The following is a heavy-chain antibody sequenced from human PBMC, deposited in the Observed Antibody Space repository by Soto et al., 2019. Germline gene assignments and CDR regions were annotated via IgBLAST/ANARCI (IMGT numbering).Heavy chain of an antibody. J-gene: IGHJ4*02. D-gene: IGHD3-10*01. CDR1: GGIFSTYA. V-gene: IGHV1-69*01. CDR3: ARDRDDYGSGNYYNRIDF. CDR2: IIPLFGTP. Sequence: QVQLVQSGAEVKKPGSSVKVSCKASGGIFSTYAISWLRQAPGQGLEWMGGIIPLFGTPNYAQRFQGGVTITADESTSTGYMEVSRLRSDDTAVYYCARDRDDYGSGNYYNRIDFWGQGTLGTVSS.